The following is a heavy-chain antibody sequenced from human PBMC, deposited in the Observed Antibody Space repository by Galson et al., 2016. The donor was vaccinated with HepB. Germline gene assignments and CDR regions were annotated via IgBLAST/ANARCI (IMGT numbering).Heavy chain of an antibody. V-gene: IGHV1-3*01. Sequence: SVKVSCKASGFPFSEYAIHWVRQAPGQGFEWMGWLSAGNGSRGYSPRFQGRLTLTRDASADIAYMDLSALRSEDTAVYYCVRPGHGSGGCDYWGQGTVITVSS. CDR3: VRPGHGSGGCDY. CDR1: GFPFSEYA. D-gene: IGHD3-10*01. J-gene: IGHJ4*02. CDR2: LSAGNGSR.